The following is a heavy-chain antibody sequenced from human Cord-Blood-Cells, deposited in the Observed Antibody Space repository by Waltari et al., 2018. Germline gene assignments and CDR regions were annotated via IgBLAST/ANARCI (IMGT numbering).Heavy chain of an antibody. CDR2: SIPIFGTA. CDR1: GGTFSSYA. V-gene: IGHV1-69*01. D-gene: IGHD2-21*01. CDR3: ARDSDGGVDCYHSAFDI. J-gene: IGHJ3*02. Sequence: QVQLVQSGTEVKKPGSSVKVSCKASGGTFSSYAISWVRQAPGQGLEWMGGSIPIFGTANYAQKFRGGVTIPAEESTGTAYMERGSLGSEDTAVYYCARDSDGGVDCYHSAFDIWGQGTMVTVSS.